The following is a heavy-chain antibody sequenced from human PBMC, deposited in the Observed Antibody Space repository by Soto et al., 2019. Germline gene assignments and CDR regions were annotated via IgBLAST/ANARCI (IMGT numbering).Heavy chain of an antibody. V-gene: IGHV1-69*13. CDR3: ARDLSSTRPLLSRLPPMDV. Sequence: SVKVSCKASGGTFSSYAISWVRQAPGQGLEWMGGIIPIFGTANYAQKFQGRVTITADESTSTAYMELSSLRSEDTAVYYCARDLSSTRPLLSRLPPMDVWGQGTTVTV. CDR2: IIPIFGTA. J-gene: IGHJ6*02. CDR1: GGTFSSYA. D-gene: IGHD6-13*01.